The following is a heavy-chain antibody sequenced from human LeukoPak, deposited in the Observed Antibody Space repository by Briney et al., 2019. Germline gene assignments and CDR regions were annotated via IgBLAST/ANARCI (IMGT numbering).Heavy chain of an antibody. V-gene: IGHV3-9*01. CDR3: ARGGISQY. J-gene: IGHJ4*02. CDR1: GFTFDDYA. D-gene: IGHD3-16*01. Sequence: GRSLRLSCAASGFTFDDYAMHWVRQAPGKGLEWVSGISWNSGSIGYADSVKGRFTISRDNAKNSLYLQMNSLRAEDTAVYYCARGGISQYWGQGTLVTVSS. CDR2: ISWNSGSI.